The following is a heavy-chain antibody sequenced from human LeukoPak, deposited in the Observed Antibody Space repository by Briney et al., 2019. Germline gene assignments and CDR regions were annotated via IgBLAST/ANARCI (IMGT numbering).Heavy chain of an antibody. CDR3: ARGIAYYYGSGSYFWYFDL. CDR1: GGSTSNYF. CDR2: IYYSGST. V-gene: IGHV4-59*01. Sequence: SETLSLTCTISGGSTSNYFWSWIRQPPGKGLEWIGYIYYSGSTNYNPSLKSRVTISVDTSKNQFSLKLSSVTAADTAVYYCARGIAYYYGSGSYFWYFDLWGRGTLVTVSS. J-gene: IGHJ2*01. D-gene: IGHD3-10*01.